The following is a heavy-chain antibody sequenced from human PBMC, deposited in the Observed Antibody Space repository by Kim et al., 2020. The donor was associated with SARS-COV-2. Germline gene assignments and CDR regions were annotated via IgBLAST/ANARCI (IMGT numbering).Heavy chain of an antibody. D-gene: IGHD2-2*02. CDR2: ISSSSSTI. J-gene: IGHJ4*02. CDR3: ARDRLYAFDY. V-gene: IGHV3-48*04. CDR1: GFTFSSYS. Sequence: GGSLRLSCAASGFTFSSYSMNWVRQAPGKGLEWVSYISSSSSTIKYADSVKGRFTITRDNAKNSLYLQMNSLRAEDTAVYYCARDRLYAFDYWGQGTLVT.